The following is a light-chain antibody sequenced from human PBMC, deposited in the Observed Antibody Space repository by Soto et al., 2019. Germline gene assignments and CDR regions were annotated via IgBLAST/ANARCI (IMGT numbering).Light chain of an antibody. CDR3: QQYYSYPMYT. Sequence: AIRMTQSPSSFSASTGDRVTITCRASQGISSYLAWYQQKPGKAPKLLIYAASTLQSGVPSRFSGSGSGTDFTLTISCLQSEDLATYYCQQYYSYPMYTFGQGTKVDIK. CDR2: AAS. J-gene: IGKJ2*01. V-gene: IGKV1-8*01. CDR1: QGISSY.